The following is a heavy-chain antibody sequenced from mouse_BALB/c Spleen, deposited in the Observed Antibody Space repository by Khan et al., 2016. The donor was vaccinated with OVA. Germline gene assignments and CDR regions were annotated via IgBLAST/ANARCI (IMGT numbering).Heavy chain of an antibody. CDR1: GFTFIDYG. J-gene: IGHJ3*01. CDR3: ARGGFAY. Sequence: EVELVESGGGLVQPGGSRKLSCAASGFTFIDYGMAWVRQTPGKGPEWIAFISSVAYSIYYADTVTGRFNISRENAKKTLYLEMSSQRSDDTAMYFCARGGFAYWGQGTLVTVSA. CDR2: ISSVAYSI. V-gene: IGHV5-15*02.